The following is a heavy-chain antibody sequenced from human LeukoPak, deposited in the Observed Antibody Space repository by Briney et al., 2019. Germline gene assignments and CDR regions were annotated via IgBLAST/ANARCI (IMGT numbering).Heavy chain of an antibody. Sequence: SETLSLTCAVYGGSFSGYYWSWIRQPPGKGLEWIGEINHSGSTNYNPSLKSRITISLDTSKNQFPLKLNSLTAADTAVYYCATRAGFYFNRIAPWGQGTLVTVSS. CDR2: INHSGST. CDR1: GGSFSGYY. CDR3: ATRAGFYFNRIAP. D-gene: IGHD3-22*01. J-gene: IGHJ5*02. V-gene: IGHV4-34*01.